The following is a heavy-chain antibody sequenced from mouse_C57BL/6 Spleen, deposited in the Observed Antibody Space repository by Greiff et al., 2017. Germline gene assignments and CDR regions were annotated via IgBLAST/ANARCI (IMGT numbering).Heavy chain of an antibody. V-gene: IGHV14-3*01. Sequence: VQLKESVAELVRPGASVKLSCTASGFNIKNTYMHWVKQRPEQGLAWIGRIDPANGNTKYAPKFQGKATITADTSSNTAYLQLSSLTSEDTAIYYCARKIYYDYGVIRYFDYWGQGTTLTVSS. D-gene: IGHD2-4*01. CDR3: ARKIYYDYGVIRYFDY. CDR1: GFNIKNTY. J-gene: IGHJ2*01. CDR2: IDPANGNT.